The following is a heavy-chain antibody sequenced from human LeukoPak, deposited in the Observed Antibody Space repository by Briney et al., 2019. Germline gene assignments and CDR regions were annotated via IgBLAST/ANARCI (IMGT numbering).Heavy chain of an antibody. J-gene: IGHJ4*02. Sequence: SETLSLTCSVSGGSLSPYYWSWLRQPAGKGLEYIGRIYTSGSTNYNPSLKSRVTISVDTAKNQFSLELSSMSAADTAVYYCARRARYFDCFDFWGQGTLVSVSS. V-gene: IGHV4-4*07. CDR2: IYTSGST. CDR3: ARRARYFDCFDF. CDR1: GGSLSPYY. D-gene: IGHD3-9*01.